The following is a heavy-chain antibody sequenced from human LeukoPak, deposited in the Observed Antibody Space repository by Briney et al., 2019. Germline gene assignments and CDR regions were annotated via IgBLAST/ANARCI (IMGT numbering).Heavy chain of an antibody. J-gene: IGHJ4*02. D-gene: IGHD3-9*01. V-gene: IGHV3-30*18. CDR2: ISYDGYNE. CDR3: AKPKFSVLWFFDY. CDR1: GFTFNNYA. Sequence: PGGSLRLSCAASGFTFNNYAMHWVRQSPGRGLEWLAFISYDGYNEDYADSVRGRFSISRDNSKNTLCLQMSSLRPEDTAVYYCAKPKFSVLWFFDYWGQGSLVTVSS.